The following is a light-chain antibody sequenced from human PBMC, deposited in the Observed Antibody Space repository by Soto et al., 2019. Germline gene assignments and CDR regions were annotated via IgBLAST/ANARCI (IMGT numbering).Light chain of an antibody. Sequence: DIQMTPSPFSLSASVGDRVTITCRTSQSISTYVNWYQQNAAKAPKLLIYAASRLQSEVPSRFVGGGSDTDFTLTITSLQPEDFATYYCQQSHGIPYTFGQGTKLEIK. CDR1: QSISTY. J-gene: IGKJ2*01. CDR2: AAS. CDR3: QQSHGIPYT. V-gene: IGKV1-39*01.